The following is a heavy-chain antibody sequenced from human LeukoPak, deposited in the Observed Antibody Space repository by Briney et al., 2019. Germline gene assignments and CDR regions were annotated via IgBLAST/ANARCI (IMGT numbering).Heavy chain of an antibody. J-gene: IGHJ3*02. CDR2: IYHSGST. Sequence: SGTLSLTCAVSGGSISSSNWWSWVRQPSGKGLERIGEIYHSGSTNYNPSLKSRVTISVDKSKNQFSLKLSSVTAADTAVYYCATRLYGSGTYPQGAFDIWGQGTMVTVSS. CDR3: ATRLYGSGTYPQGAFDI. V-gene: IGHV4-4*02. CDR1: GGSISSSNW. D-gene: IGHD3-10*01.